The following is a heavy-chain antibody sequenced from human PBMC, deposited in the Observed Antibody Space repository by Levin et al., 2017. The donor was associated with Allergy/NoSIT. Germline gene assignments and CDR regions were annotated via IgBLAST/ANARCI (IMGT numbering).Heavy chain of an antibody. CDR2: ISYDGSDK. Sequence: LSLTCAASGFTFSSYAMHWVRQAPGKGLEWVAFISYDGSDKYYAESVKGRFTISRDDSKNTLYLQMYSLRAEDTAAYYCAKEGPGRDFDYWGQGTLVAVSS. D-gene: IGHD1-14*01. V-gene: IGHV3-30*18. CDR1: GFTFSSYA. J-gene: IGHJ4*02. CDR3: AKEGPGRDFDY.